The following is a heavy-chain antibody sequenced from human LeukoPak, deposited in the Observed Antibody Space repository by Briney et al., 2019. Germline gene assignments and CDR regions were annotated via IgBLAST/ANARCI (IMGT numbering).Heavy chain of an antibody. CDR3: ASRTTDGDLGTNIYWYFDL. CDR1: GFTFSSYA. Sequence: PGGSLRLSCAASGFTFSSYAMHWVGQAPGKGLEWVSVISYDGSNKYYADSVKGRFTISRDNSKNTLYLQMNSLRAEDTAVYYCASRTTDGDLGTNIYWYFDLWGRGTLVTVSS. J-gene: IGHJ2*01. D-gene: IGHD1-1*01. CDR2: ISYDGSNK. V-gene: IGHV3-30-3*01.